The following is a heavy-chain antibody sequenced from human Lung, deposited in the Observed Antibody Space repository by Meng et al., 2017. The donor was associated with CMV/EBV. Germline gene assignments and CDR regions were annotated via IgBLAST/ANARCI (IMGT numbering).Heavy chain of an antibody. CDR1: GFTFSSYA. CDR3: ARDPLSSRYYDFWGGYGSYYYYGRDV. V-gene: IGHV3-30-3*01. CDR2: ISYNGSNK. J-gene: IGHJ6*02. Sequence: SXKISXAASGFTFSSYAMHWVRQAPGKGLEWVAVISYNGSNKHYADSVKGRFTISRDNSKNTLYLQMNSLRAEDTAVYYCARDPLSSRYYDFWGGYGSYYYYGRDVWGQETXVTVSS. D-gene: IGHD3-3*01.